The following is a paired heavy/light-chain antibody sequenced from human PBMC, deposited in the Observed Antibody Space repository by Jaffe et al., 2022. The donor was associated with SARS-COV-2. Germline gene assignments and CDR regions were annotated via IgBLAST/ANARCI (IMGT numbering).Light chain of an antibody. V-gene: IGKV3-15*01. CDR2: GAS. Sequence: EIVMTQSPATLSVSPGERATLSCRASQSVTSNLAWYQQKPGQAPRLLIYGASTRATGIPARFSGSGSGTEFTLTISSLQSEDFAVYYCQQYNNWPPLTFGGGTKVEIK. CDR1: QSVTSN. CDR3: QQYNNWPPLT. J-gene: IGKJ4*01.
Heavy chain of an antibody. D-gene: IGHD3-10*01. Sequence: EVQLVESGGGLVQPGGSLRLSCAASGFTFSSCAMSWVRQAPGKGLEWVSAISGSGDSTYYADSVKGRFTISRDNSKNTLYLQMNSLRAEDTAVYYCASRTPITMVRGATKYYFDYWGQGTLVTVSS. CDR2: ISGSGDST. CDR3: ASRTPITMVRGATKYYFDY. V-gene: IGHV3-23*04. J-gene: IGHJ4*02. CDR1: GFTFSSCA.